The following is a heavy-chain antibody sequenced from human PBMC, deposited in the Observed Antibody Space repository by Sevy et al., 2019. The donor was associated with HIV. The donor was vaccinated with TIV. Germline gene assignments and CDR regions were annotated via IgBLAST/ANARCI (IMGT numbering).Heavy chain of an antibody. J-gene: IGHJ5*02. CDR3: ARQDTGNWFDP. Sequence: SETLSLTYIVSSGSISGSNYYWGWIRQPPGKGLEWIGSIYKSGSSYYNPSLKTRATLSVDTSKNQFSLKLSSVTAADTAVYFCARQDTGNWFDPWGQGTPVTVSS. V-gene: IGHV4-39*01. CDR2: IYKSGSS. D-gene: IGHD4-17*01. CDR1: SGSISGSNYY.